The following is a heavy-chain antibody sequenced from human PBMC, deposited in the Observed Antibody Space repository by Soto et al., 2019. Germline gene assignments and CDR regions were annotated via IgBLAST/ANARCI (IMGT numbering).Heavy chain of an antibody. CDR2: ISGSGGST. J-gene: IGHJ4*02. CDR3: AKDSQRWLQEFDY. V-gene: IGHV3-23*01. Sequence: PGGSLRLSCAASGFTFSSYAMSWVRQAPGKGLEWVSAISGSGGSTFYADSVKGRFTTSRDNSKNTLYLQMNSLRAEDTAVYYCAKDSQRWLQEFDYWGQGNLVTVSS. CDR1: GFTFSSYA. D-gene: IGHD5-12*01.